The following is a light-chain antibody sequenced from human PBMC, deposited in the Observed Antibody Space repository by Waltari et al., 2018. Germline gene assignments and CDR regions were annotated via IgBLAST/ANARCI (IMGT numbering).Light chain of an antibody. CDR2: EVN. V-gene: IGLV2-8*01. CDR3: SSYAGSNNFV. Sequence: SALTQAPSASGSPGQSVTISCTGTSSDVGAYNYVPWYRQHPGKGPEVIIYEVNKRPSGVPDRFSGSKSGNPASLTVSGLQAEDEADYYCSSYAGSNNFVFGTGTTVTVL. CDR1: SSDVGAYNY. J-gene: IGLJ1*01.